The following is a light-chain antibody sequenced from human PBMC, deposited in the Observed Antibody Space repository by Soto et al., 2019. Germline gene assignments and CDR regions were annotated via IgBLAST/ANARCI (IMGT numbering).Light chain of an antibody. CDR2: GAS. Sequence: AIQMTQSPSSLAASVGDRVTITCRASQGIRNDLGWYQQKPGKAPKLLIYGASTLQSGVPSRFSGSGSGTDFTFTISSLQPEDIATYYCQQYDNLPLTFGGGTKVDIK. CDR1: QGIRND. CDR3: QQYDNLPLT. V-gene: IGKV1-6*01. J-gene: IGKJ4*01.